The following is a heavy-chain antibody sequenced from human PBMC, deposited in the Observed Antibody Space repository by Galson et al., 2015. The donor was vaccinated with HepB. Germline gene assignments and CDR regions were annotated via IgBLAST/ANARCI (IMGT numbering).Heavy chain of an antibody. V-gene: IGHV3-7*03. CDR1: GINFNNYW. J-gene: IGHJ4*02. CDR2: VRKDESQK. Sequence: SLRLSCAASGINFNNYWMSWVRQAPGKGLEWVANVRKDESQKYYADSVKGRFTISRDNTKNSLYLQMNSLRPEDTAVYYCVSGMYYFEYWGQGTLVTVSS. D-gene: IGHD2-8*01. CDR3: VSGMYYFEY.